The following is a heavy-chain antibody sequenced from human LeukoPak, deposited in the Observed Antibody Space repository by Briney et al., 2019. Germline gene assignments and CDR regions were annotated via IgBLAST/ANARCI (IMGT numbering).Heavy chain of an antibody. CDR3: ARFSSNGVSEFAY. V-gene: IGHV3-66*02. J-gene: IGHJ4*02. CDR1: GFTVSSNY. CDR2: ICSGGST. Sequence: GGSLRLSCAASGFTVSSNYMSWVRQAPGKGLGWVSVICSGGSTYYADSVKGRFTISRDNSKNTLYLQMNSLRAEDTAVYYCARFSSNGVSEFAYWGQGTLVTVSS. D-gene: IGHD2-8*01.